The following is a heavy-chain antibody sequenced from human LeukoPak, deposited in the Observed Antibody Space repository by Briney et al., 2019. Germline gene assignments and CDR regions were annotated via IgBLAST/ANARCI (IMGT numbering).Heavy chain of an antibody. CDR1: GFTFSDYY. CDR2: ISSSGSTI. Sequence: GGSLRLSCAASGFTFSDYYMSWIRQAPGKGLEWVSYISSSGSTIYYADSVKGRFTISRDNAKNSLYLQMNSLRAEDTAVYYCASSYDSNGYYRDPSEGSAFDIWGQGTMVTVSS. D-gene: IGHD3-22*01. J-gene: IGHJ3*02. CDR3: ASSYDSNGYYRDPSEGSAFDI. V-gene: IGHV3-11*01.